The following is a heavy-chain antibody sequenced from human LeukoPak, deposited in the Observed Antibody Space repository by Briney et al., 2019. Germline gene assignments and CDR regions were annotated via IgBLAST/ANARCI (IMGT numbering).Heavy chain of an antibody. CDR3: ARDLIVINFDWHHWYFDL. CDR2: ISSDGSKT. Sequence: GGSLRLSCAASGFAFNTYSLHWVRQAPDTGLEWMAGISSDGSKTYYTHSVQDRFTISRDNSKNTLYLQMNSLRAEDTAVYYCARDLIVINFDWHHWYFDLWGRGTLVIVSS. D-gene: IGHD3-9*01. V-gene: IGHV3-30*10. CDR1: GFAFNTYS. J-gene: IGHJ2*01.